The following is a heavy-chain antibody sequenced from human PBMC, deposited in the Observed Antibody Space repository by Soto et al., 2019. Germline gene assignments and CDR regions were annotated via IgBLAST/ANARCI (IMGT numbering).Heavy chain of an antibody. CDR3: ARELPGEESIDY. CDR2: IYQSGST. D-gene: IGHD2-21*01. J-gene: IGHJ4*02. V-gene: IGHV4-38-2*02. Sequence: LSLTCAVSGYSISSGYYWGWLRQPPGKGLEWIGNIYQSGSTYYHPSLKSRVTISVDTSKNQFSLKLTSLTAADTAVYYCARELPGEESIDYWGQGTLVTVSS. CDR1: GYSISSGYY.